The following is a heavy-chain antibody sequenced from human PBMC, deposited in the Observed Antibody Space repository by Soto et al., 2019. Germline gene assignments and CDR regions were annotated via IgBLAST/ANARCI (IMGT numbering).Heavy chain of an antibody. Sequence: ISYKGVGDSFSTYGIGWARQRPGKGLEWMGIINPGDSDTRYSPSFQGQVTISADRSISTAYLQWSSLKPSDTAMYYCARQGNGAEGFDYWGQGTLVTVSS. CDR1: GDSFSTYG. CDR3: ARQGNGAEGFDY. V-gene: IGHV5-51*01. D-gene: IGHD4-17*01. CDR2: INPGDSDT. J-gene: IGHJ4*02.